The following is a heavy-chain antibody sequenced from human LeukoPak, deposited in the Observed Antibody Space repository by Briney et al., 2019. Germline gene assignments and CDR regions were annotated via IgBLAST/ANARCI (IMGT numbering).Heavy chain of an antibody. CDR3: AGSSSSGYFLDFSISGMDV. J-gene: IGHJ6*02. V-gene: IGHV1-2*02. Sequence: ASAKVSCKASGYTFTGYYMHWVRQAPGQGLEWMGWINPNSGGTNYAQKFQGRVTMTRDTSISTAYMELSRLRYDDTAVYYCAGSSSSGYFLDFSISGMDVWGQGTTVTVSS. D-gene: IGHD6-13*01. CDR2: INPNSGGT. CDR1: GYTFTGYY.